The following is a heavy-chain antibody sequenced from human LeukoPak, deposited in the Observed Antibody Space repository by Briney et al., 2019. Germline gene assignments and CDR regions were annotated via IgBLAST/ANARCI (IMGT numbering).Heavy chain of an antibody. V-gene: IGHV3-23*01. CDR2: ISGSGGST. CDR3: AKRGGVIYSGNNAFDI. CDR1: GFTFSSYA. J-gene: IGHJ3*02. D-gene: IGHD1-26*01. Sequence: SGGSLRLSCAASGFTFSSYAMSWVRQAPGKGLEWVSAISGSGGSTYYADSVKGRFTISRDNSKNTLYLQMNSLRAEDTAVYYCAKRGGVIYSGNNAFDIWGQGTMVTVSS.